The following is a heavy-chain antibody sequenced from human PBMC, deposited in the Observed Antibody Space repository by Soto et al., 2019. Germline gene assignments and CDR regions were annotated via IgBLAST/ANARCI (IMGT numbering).Heavy chain of an antibody. Sequence: GGSLRLSCAGSGFIFKNYALNWVRQAPGKGLEWVASITRDGYNKYYADSVKGRFTISRDNSRDTLSLQMTALTIEDSSVYYCTKSSGGSSSVGMDYWGQGTRDTVSS. J-gene: IGHJ4*02. CDR2: ITRDGYNK. V-gene: IGHV3-30*04. CDR1: GFIFKNYA. D-gene: IGHD6-6*01. CDR3: TKSSGGSSSVGMDY.